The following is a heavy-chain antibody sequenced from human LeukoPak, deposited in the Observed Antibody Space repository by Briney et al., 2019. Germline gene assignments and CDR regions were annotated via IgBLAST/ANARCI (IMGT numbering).Heavy chain of an antibody. CDR3: ALTKDIVVVPAAQFDY. V-gene: IGHV1-18*04. CDR1: GYTFTSYG. CDR2: ISAYNGNT. J-gene: IGHJ4*02. Sequence: ASVKVSCKASGYTFTSYGISWVRQAPGQGREWMGWISAYNGNTNYAQKLQGRVTMTTDTSTSTAYMELRSLRSDDTAVYYCALTKDIVVVPAAQFDYWGQGTLVTVSS. D-gene: IGHD2-2*01.